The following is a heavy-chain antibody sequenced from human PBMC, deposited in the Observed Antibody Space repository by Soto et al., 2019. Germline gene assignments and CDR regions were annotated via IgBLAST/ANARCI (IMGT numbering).Heavy chain of an antibody. J-gene: IGHJ4*02. D-gene: IGHD4-17*01. CDR3: ARSAYGGSLDY. V-gene: IGHV1-3*01. CDR2: INARNGNT. Sequence: QVQLVQSGAEVKKPGASVKVSCKASGYTFTSYAMHWVRQAPGQRLEWMGWINARNGNTYYSQKIQGRVTITRDTTASTAYIELSMLKSEDTAMYYCARSAYGGSLDYWGQGILVTVSS. CDR1: GYTFTSYA.